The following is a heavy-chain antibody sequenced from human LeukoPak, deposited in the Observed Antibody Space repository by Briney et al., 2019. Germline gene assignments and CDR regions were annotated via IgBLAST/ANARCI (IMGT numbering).Heavy chain of an antibody. V-gene: IGHV1-69*04. Sequence: GASVKVSCKASGGTFSSYAISWVRQAPGQGLEWMGRIIPILGIANYAQKFQGRVTITADKSTSTAYMELSSLRSEDTAVYYCSSHLNYDILTGYRSYYFDYWGQGTLVTVSS. D-gene: IGHD3-9*01. CDR2: IIPILGIA. CDR1: GGTFSSYA. J-gene: IGHJ4*02. CDR3: SSHLNYDILTGYRSYYFDY.